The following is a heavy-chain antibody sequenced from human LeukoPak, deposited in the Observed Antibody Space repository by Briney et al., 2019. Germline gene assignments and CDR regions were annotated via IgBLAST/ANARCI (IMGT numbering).Heavy chain of an antibody. Sequence: PGGSQRLSCAASGFTFSSSAVSWVRQAPGKGLEWLSTINGGGGATYYADSVTGRFTIYSDTSQNTLYLQMNSLKIEDTAVYYCAKANPTPRGVNFDYWGQGSLVTVSS. CDR2: INGGGGAT. CDR1: GFTFSSSA. J-gene: IGHJ4*02. D-gene: IGHD3-10*01. V-gene: IGHV3-23*01. CDR3: AKANPTPRGVNFDY.